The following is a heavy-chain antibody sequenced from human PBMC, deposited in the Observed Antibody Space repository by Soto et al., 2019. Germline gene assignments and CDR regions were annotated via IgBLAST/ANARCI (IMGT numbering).Heavy chain of an antibody. V-gene: IGHV5-51*01. D-gene: IGHD3-10*01. Sequence: GESLKISCKGSGYSFTSYWIGWVRQMPGKGLEWMGIIYPGDSDTRYSPSFQGQVTISADKSISTAYLQWSSLKASDTAMYYCARDTMVRGVIPYYYYGMDVWGQGTTVTSP. CDR1: GYSFTSYW. CDR3: ARDTMVRGVIPYYYYGMDV. J-gene: IGHJ6*02. CDR2: IYPGDSDT.